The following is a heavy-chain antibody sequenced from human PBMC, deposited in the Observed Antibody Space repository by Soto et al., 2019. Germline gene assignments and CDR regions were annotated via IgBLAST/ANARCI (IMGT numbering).Heavy chain of an antibody. J-gene: IGHJ4*02. CDR3: ATLYDSASGYDYIWGSYRQNFDY. CDR1: GFTFSSYA. D-gene: IGHD3-16*02. Sequence: GGSLRLSCAASGFTFSSYAMSWVRQAPGKGLEWVSAISGSGGSTYYADSVKGRFTISRDNSKNTLYRQMNSLRAEDTAVYYCATLYDSASGYDYIWGSYRQNFDYWGQGTLVTVSS. CDR2: ISGSGGST. V-gene: IGHV3-23*01.